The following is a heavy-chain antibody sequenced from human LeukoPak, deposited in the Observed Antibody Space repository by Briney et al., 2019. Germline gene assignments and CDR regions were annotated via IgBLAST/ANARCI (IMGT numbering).Heavy chain of an antibody. CDR2: IYYSGST. Sequence: SETLSLTCTGSGGSISSYYWSWLRQPPGKGLEWIGYIYYSGSTNYNPSLKSRVTISVDTSKNQFSLKLSSVTAADTAVYYCARDRIVGALDYWGQGTLVTVSS. CDR1: GGSISSYY. J-gene: IGHJ4*02. CDR3: ARDRIVGALDY. D-gene: IGHD1-26*01. V-gene: IGHV4-59*01.